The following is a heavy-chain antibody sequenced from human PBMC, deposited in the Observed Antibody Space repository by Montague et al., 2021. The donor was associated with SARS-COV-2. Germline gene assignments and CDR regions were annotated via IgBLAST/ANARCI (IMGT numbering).Heavy chain of an antibody. CDR2: VIHSGTT. Sequence: SETLSLTCHVYGASFSGYYWSWVRQSPGKELEWIGEVIHSGTTNYNPSLKGRVTISIDSSNDRFSLRLTSLTAADMGVYYCASGEFFYYGSGNYYRSALDDWGQGTTVTVSS. V-gene: IGHV4-34*12. J-gene: IGHJ6*02. CDR1: GASFSGYY. D-gene: IGHD3-10*01. CDR3: ASGEFFYYGSGNYYRSALDD.